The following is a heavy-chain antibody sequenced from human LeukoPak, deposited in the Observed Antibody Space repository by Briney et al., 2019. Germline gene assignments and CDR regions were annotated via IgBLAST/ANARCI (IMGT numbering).Heavy chain of an antibody. D-gene: IGHD2/OR15-2a*01. CDR3: ATIVKKSTAEPGFDY. V-gene: IGHV3-23*01. J-gene: IGHJ4*02. Sequence: GGSLRLSCAASGFTFSSYAMSWVRQAPGKGLEWVSALSGSGGSTYYADSVKGRFTISRDNSKNTLYLQMNSLRAEDTAVYYCATIVKKSTAEPGFDYWGQGTLVTVSS. CDR1: GFTFSSYA. CDR2: LSGSGGST.